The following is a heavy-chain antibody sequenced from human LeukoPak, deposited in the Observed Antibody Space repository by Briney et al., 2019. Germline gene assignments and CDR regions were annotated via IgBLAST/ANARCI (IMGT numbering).Heavy chain of an antibody. Sequence: GGSLRLSCAASGFSFSSYAMSWVRQAPGKGLEWVSGISAGGATTHYADSVKGRFTMSRDNSKKTVYLQMNSLRAEDTAIYHCAKGKVNHDGAFDFWGQGTMVTVSS. CDR2: ISAGGATT. CDR1: GFSFSSYA. V-gene: IGHV3-23*01. J-gene: IGHJ3*01. D-gene: IGHD1-14*01. CDR3: AKGKVNHDGAFDF.